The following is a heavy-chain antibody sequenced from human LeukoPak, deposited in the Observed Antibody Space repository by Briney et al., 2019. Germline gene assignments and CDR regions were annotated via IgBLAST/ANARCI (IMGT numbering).Heavy chain of an antibody. CDR1: GGSISSSSYY. V-gene: IGHV4-39*07. D-gene: IGHD6-19*01. J-gene: IGHJ2*01. CDR3: ARVLEGSSGQHWYFDL. Sequence: SETLSLTCTVSGGSISSSSYYWGWIRQPPGKGLEWIGEINHSGSTNYNPSLKSRVTISVDTSKNQFSLRLSSVTAADTAVYYCARVLEGSSGQHWYFDLWGRGTLVTVSS. CDR2: INHSGST.